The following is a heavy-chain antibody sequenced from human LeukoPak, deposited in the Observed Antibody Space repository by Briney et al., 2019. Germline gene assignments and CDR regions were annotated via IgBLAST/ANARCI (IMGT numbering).Heavy chain of an antibody. D-gene: IGHD3-10*01. Sequence: GESLKISCKGSGYSFTIYWIDWVRQMPGKGLEWMGIIYPGDSDTRYSPSFQGQVTISADKSISTAYLQWSSLKASDTAMYYCARHVTMVRGVITTSYYYYYMDVRGKGTTVTVSS. CDR3: ARHVTMVRGVITTSYYYYYMDV. J-gene: IGHJ6*03. CDR2: IYPGDSDT. V-gene: IGHV5-51*01. CDR1: GYSFTIYW.